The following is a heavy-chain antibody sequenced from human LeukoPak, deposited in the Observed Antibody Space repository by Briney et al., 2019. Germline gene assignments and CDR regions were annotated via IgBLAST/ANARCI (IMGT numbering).Heavy chain of an antibody. V-gene: IGHV4-34*01. D-gene: IGHD2-8*01. CDR3: ARTIGLMVYAGMLDWFNP. CDR2: INHSGST. Sequence: PSETLSLTCAVYGGSFSGYYWSWIRQPPGKGLEWIGEINHSGSTNYNPSLKSRVTISVDTSKNQFSLKLSSLTAADTAVYYCARTIGLMVYAGMLDWFNPWGQGTLVTVSS. CDR1: GGSFSGYY. J-gene: IGHJ5*02.